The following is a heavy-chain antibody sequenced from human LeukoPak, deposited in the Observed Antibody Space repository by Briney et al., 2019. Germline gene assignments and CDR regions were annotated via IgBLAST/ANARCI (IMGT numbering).Heavy chain of an antibody. CDR1: GGTFSSYA. V-gene: IGHV1-69*01. D-gene: IGHD3-10*01. CDR3: ARMPFMVRGVIEHDY. Sequence: AASVKVSCKASGGTFSSYAISWVRQATGQGLEWMGGIIPIFGTANYAQKFQGRVTITADESTSTAYMELSSLRSEDTAVYYCARMPFMVRGVIEHDYWGQGTLVTVSS. CDR2: IIPIFGTA. J-gene: IGHJ4*02.